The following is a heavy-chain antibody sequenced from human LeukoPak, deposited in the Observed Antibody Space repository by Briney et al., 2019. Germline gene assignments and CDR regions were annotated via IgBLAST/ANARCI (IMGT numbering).Heavy chain of an antibody. Sequence: GGSLRLSCAASGFTFSSYAMSWVRQAPGKGLEWVSAISGSGGSTYYADSVKGRFTISRDNSKNTLYLQTNSLRAEDTAVYYCASPVSYDSSGPDYWGQGTLVTVSS. CDR2: ISGSGGST. CDR3: ASPVSYDSSGPDY. D-gene: IGHD3-22*01. V-gene: IGHV3-23*01. J-gene: IGHJ4*02. CDR1: GFTFSSYA.